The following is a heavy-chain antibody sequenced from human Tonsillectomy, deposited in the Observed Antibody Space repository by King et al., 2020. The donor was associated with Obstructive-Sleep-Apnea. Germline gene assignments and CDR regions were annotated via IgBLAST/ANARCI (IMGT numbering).Heavy chain of an antibody. CDR3: ARDLYYGSGSYVPNYYYGMDV. V-gene: IGHV4-31*03. D-gene: IGHD3-10*01. Sequence: PLQESGPGLVKPSQTLSLTCTVSGGSISSGGYYWSWIRQHPGKGLEWIGYIYYSGSTYYNPSLKSRVTISVDTSKNQFSLKLSSVTAADTAVYYCARDLYYGSGSYVPNYYYGMDVWGQGTTVTVSS. J-gene: IGHJ6*02. CDR1: GGSISSGGYY. CDR2: IYYSGST.